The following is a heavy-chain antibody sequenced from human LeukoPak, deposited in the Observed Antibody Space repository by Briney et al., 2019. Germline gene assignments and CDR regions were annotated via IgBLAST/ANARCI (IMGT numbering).Heavy chain of an antibody. J-gene: IGHJ5*02. D-gene: IGHD3-22*01. CDR1: GGSFSGYS. CDR3: ARNDSGWFDV. Sequence: SETLSLTCGVYGGSFSGYSWSWIRQPPGKGLEWIGEINHGGSTNYNPSLKSRVSISLDTSKNQFSLKLTSVTAADTSVYYCARNDSGWFDVWGQGTLLTVSS. CDR2: INHGGST. V-gene: IGHV4-34*01.